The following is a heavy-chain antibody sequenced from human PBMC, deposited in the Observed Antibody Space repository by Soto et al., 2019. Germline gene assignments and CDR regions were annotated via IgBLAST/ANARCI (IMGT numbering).Heavy chain of an antibody. CDR1: GGTFRTYA. D-gene: IGHD3-10*01. CDR2: IIPIFGTI. Sequence: QVQLLQSGAEVKKPGSSVRVSCEASGGTFRTYAISWVRQAPGQGLEWMGEIIPIFGTINYAQKFQGRLTITTDEATATIYLDLRSLRSEDTASSYCAKGAVPRTPPSYYYCGMDVWGQGTTVTVSS. CDR3: AKGAVPRTPPSYYYCGMDV. V-gene: IGHV1-69*05. J-gene: IGHJ6*02.